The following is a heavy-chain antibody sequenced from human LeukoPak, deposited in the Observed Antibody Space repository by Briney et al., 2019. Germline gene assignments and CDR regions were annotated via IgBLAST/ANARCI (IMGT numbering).Heavy chain of an antibody. CDR2: KYARGSS. CDR3: ARGRYCSADICTGGDSLDI. CDR1: GGSISNYY. Sequence: RSETLSLTCTVSGGSISNYYWSWIRQPAGKGLEWIGRKYARGSSNYDPPVQSRVTMSVDTSKNQFSLKLRSVTAADTAVYYCARGRYCSADICTGGDSLDIWGQGTMVSVSP. D-gene: IGHD2-15*01. J-gene: IGHJ3*02. V-gene: IGHV4-4*07.